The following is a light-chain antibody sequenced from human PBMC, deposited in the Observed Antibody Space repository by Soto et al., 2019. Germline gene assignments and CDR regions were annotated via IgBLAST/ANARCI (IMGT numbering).Light chain of an antibody. J-gene: IGKJ4*01. Sequence: EIVLTQSPGTLSLSPGERATLSCRASQSVNNRYLAWYQQIPGQAPRLVIFGASSRATGIPDRFIGSGYGKDFYVTISSLVSEDFGVYFCQRPSRSPGVTFGGGTEVEIK. CDR2: GAS. CDR3: QRPSRSPGVT. CDR1: QSVNNRY. V-gene: IGKV3-20*01.